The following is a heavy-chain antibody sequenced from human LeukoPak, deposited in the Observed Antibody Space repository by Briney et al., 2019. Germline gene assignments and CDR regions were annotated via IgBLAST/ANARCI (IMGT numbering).Heavy chain of an antibody. CDR3: AKKNIDYGDYEGAFDI. CDR1: GFTFSSYG. J-gene: IGHJ3*02. D-gene: IGHD4-17*01. V-gene: IGHV3-30*18. CDR2: ISYDGSNK. Sequence: GRSLRLSCAASGFTFSSYGMHWVRQAPGKGLEWVAVISYDGSNKYYADSVKGRLTISRDNSKNTLYLQMNSLRAEDTAVYYCAKKNIDYGDYEGAFDIWGQGTMVTVSS.